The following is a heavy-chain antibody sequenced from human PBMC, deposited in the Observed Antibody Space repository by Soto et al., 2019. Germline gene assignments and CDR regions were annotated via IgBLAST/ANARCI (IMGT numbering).Heavy chain of an antibody. CDR2: ISGGGNDR. Sequence: GGSLRLSCAASGFPFSSYAMSWVRQTPERGLEWVAAISGGGNDRYYADFVQGRFTFSRDNSRNILYLQMNSLRADDTAMYFCARSLFMVAPDSEPFDYCCQAPLVTVSS. D-gene: IGHD3-22*01. J-gene: IGHJ4*02. CDR3: ARSLFMVAPDSEPFDY. CDR1: GFPFSSYA. V-gene: IGHV3-23*01.